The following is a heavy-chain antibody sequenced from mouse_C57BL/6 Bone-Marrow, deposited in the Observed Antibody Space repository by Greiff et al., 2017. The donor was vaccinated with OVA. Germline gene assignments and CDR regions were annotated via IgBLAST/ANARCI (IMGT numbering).Heavy chain of an antibody. CDR1: GYTFTSYG. Sequence: QVQLKQSGAELARPGASVKLSCKASGYTFTSYGISWVKQRPGQGLEWIGEIYPRSGNTYYNEKFKGKATLTADHSSSTAYMELRSLTSEDAAVYVCARGGATVVAGDYWGQGTTLTGSA. CDR3: ARGGATVVAGDY. CDR2: IYPRSGNT. V-gene: IGHV1-81*01. D-gene: IGHD1-1*01. J-gene: IGHJ2*01.